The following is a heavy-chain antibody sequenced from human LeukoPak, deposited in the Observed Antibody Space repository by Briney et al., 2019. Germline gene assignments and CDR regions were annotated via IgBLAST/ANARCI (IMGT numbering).Heavy chain of an antibody. D-gene: IGHD6-6*01. CDR2: ISGSGGST. CDR1: GFTFSSYD. J-gene: IGHJ5*02. CDR3: AKQEYSTPRGWFDP. Sequence: GGSLRLSCAASGFTFSSYDMSWVRQAPGKGLEWVSAISGSGGSTYYADSVMGRFTISRDNSKNTLYLQMNSLRAEDTAVYYCAKQEYSTPRGWFDPWGQGTLVTVSS. V-gene: IGHV3-23*01.